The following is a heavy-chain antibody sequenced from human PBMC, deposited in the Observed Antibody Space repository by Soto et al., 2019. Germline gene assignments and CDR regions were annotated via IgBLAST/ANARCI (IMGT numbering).Heavy chain of an antibody. CDR2: IKQDGSEK. CDR1: GFTFSSYW. V-gene: IGHV3-7*03. J-gene: IGHJ3*02. D-gene: IGHD7-27*01. CDR3: ASDKDVLGIHPPKDAFDI. Sequence: GGSLRLSCAASGFTFSSYWMSWVRQAPGKGLEWVANIKQDGSEKYYVDSVKGRFTISRDNAKNSLYLQMNSLRAEDTAVYYCASDKDVLGIHPPKDAFDIWGQGTMVTVSS.